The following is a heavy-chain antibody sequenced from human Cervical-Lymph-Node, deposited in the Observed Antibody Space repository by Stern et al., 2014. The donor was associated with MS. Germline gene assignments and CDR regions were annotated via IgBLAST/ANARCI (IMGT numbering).Heavy chain of an antibody. V-gene: IGHV1-18*01. CDR2: ISAYNGNT. Sequence: QVQLVESGAEVKKPGASVKLSCKASGYTFTSYGIRWVRQAPGQGLAWMGWISAYNGNTSYAQKLQVRVAMTTDTSTSTAYMELRSLRSDDTAVYYCARGLLGSENAFDIWGQGTMVTVSS. CDR1: GYTFTSYG. CDR3: ARGLLGSENAFDI. D-gene: IGHD2-15*01. J-gene: IGHJ3*02.